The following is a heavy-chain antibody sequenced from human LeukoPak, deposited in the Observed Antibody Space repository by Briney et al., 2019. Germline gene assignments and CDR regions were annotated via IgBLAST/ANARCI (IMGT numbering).Heavy chain of an antibody. D-gene: IGHD6-19*01. CDR2: INPNSGGT. V-gene: IGHV1-2*02. Sequence: ASVKVSCKASGFTFTAYCMHWVRQAPGQGLEWMGWINPNSGGTNYAQKFQGRVTMTRDTSISTAYMELTRLRSDDTAVYYCARGSPLQQWLVRTYFDLWGRGTLVTVSS. CDR3: ARGSPLQQWLVRTYFDL. J-gene: IGHJ2*01. CDR1: GFTFTAYC.